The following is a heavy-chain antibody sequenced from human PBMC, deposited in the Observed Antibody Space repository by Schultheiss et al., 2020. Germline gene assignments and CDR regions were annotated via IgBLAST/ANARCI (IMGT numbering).Heavy chain of an antibody. Sequence: GGSLRLSCAASGLTFSSYAMSWVRQAPGKGLEWVAGISGSGGSTAHTSYADSVKGRFTVSRDNPKNTLYFQMNSLRVEDTAVYYCAKSQGGSGSYYTQYFDHWGQGTLVNVSS. CDR1: GLTFSSYA. V-gene: IGHV3-23*01. CDR3: AKSQGGSGSYYTQYFDH. D-gene: IGHD3-10*01. J-gene: IGHJ4*02. CDR2: ISGSGGSTAHT.